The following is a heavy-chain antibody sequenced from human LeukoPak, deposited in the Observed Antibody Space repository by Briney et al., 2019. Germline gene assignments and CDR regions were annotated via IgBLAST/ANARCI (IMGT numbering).Heavy chain of an antibody. D-gene: IGHD3-3*01. CDR2: IWFDGSKQ. CDR1: GFPFSSYW. CDR3: TRDGRTYSDFWSNYYHAMDV. Sequence: GGSLRLSCVASGFPFSSYWMTWVRQPPGKGLEWVALIWFDGSKQYYADSVRGRFIISRDNSRNTVYLHMNSLGVEDTAVYYCTRDGRTYSDFWSNYYHAMDVWGQGTTVTVSS. V-gene: IGHV3-33*08. J-gene: IGHJ6*02.